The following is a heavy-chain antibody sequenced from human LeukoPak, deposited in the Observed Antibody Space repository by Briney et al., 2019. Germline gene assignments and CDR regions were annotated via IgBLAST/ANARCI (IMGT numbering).Heavy chain of an antibody. Sequence: GASVKVSCKASGYTFSRYDINWVRQATGQGLEWMGWMNPNRGNTGYAQKFQGRVTMTRNTSISTAYMELSSLRSEDTAVYYCAAYYDILTDAFDIWGQGTMVTVSS. J-gene: IGHJ3*02. CDR3: AAYYDILTDAFDI. CDR2: MNPNRGNT. V-gene: IGHV1-8*01. CDR1: GYTFSRYD. D-gene: IGHD3-9*01.